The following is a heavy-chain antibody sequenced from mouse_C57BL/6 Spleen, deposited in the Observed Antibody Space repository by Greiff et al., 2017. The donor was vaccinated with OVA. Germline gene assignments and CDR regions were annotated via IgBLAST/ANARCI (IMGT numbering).Heavy chain of an antibody. CDR1: GFTFSSYA. CDR3: ARGGDSSGSFDY. V-gene: IGHV5-4*03. D-gene: IGHD3-2*02. CDR2: ISDGGSYT. Sequence: EVKVVESGGGLVKPGGSLKLSCAASGFTFSSYAMSWVRQTPEKRLEWVATISDGGSYTYYPDNVKGRFTISRDNAKNNLYLQMSHLKSEDTAMYYCARGGDSSGSFDYWGQGTTLTVSS. J-gene: IGHJ2*01.